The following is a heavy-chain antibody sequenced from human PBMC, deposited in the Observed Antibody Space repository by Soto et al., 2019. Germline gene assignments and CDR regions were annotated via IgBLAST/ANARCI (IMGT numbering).Heavy chain of an antibody. J-gene: IGHJ2*01. CDR3: ASPTIAAEDHFDL. Sequence: QVQLVQSGAEVKKPGSSVKVSCRTSGVTFSTYAFSWVRQAPGQGLEWLGGFIPIFDTTNYAQKFQGRVRFTADESTSKAYMELTSLRSEATAVYYGASPTIAAEDHFDLWGRGTLVTVSS. D-gene: IGHD6-13*01. V-gene: IGHV1-69*01. CDR2: FIPIFDTT. CDR1: GVTFSTYA.